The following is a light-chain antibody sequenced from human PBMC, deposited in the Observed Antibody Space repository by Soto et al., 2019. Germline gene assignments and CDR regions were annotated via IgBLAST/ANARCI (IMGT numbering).Light chain of an antibody. Sequence: DILMTKSPSSLSASVGDRVTITCRASQSISSYLNWYQQKPGKAPKLLIYAASSLQSGVPSRFSGSGSGTDFTLTISSLQPEDFATYYCQQSYSTPKTFGQGTKVDIK. V-gene: IGKV1-39*01. CDR2: AAS. CDR1: QSISSY. J-gene: IGKJ1*01. CDR3: QQSYSTPKT.